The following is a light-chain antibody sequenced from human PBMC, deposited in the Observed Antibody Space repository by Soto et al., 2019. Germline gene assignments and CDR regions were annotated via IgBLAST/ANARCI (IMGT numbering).Light chain of an antibody. CDR3: AAWDDSLSGPV. J-gene: IGLJ2*01. Sequence: QSVLTQQTSASGTPGQRVTMSCSGGSSNIGRNTVSWYQQLPGTAPKVLISGDNQRSSGVPDRFSGSKSGTSASLAISGLQSVDEADYYCAAWDDSLSGPVFGGGTKLTVL. V-gene: IGLV1-44*01. CDR1: SSNIGRNT. CDR2: GDN.